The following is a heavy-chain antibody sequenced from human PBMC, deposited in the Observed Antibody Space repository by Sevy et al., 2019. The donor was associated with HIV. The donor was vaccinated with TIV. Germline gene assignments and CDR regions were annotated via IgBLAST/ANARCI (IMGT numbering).Heavy chain of an antibody. Sequence: GGYLRLSCAASGFSYSSYGMHWVRQAPGKGLEWVAYIQYDGSNKEYADSVKGRFTISRDNSKTTLDLQMNSLGVEDTAVYYSVKEGGGEGGDHWGQGTLVTVSS. CDR2: IQYDGSNK. CDR1: GFSYSSYG. D-gene: IGHD2-21*01. J-gene: IGHJ4*02. CDR3: VKEGGGEGGDH. V-gene: IGHV3-30*02.